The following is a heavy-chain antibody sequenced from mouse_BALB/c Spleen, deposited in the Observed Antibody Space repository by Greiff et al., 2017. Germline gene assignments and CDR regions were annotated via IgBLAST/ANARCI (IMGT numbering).Heavy chain of an antibody. D-gene: IGHD1-1*01. V-gene: IGHV3-6*02. Sequence: EVQRVESGPGLVKPSQSLSLTCSVTGYSITSGYYWNWIRQFPGNKLEWMGYISYDGSNNYNPSLKNRISITRDTSKNQFFLKLNSVTTEDTATYYCASYGSFPWFAYWGQGTLVTVSA. J-gene: IGHJ3*01. CDR1: GYSITSGYY. CDR2: ISYDGSN. CDR3: ASYGSFPWFAY.